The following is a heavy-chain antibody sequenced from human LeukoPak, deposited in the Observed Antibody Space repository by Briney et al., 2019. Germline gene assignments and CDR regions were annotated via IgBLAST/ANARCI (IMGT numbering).Heavy chain of an antibody. D-gene: IGHD3-22*01. CDR2: IYHSGST. Sequence: PSETLSLTCTVSGGSISSSSYYWGWIRQPPGKGLEWIGSIYHSGSTNYNPSLKSRVTISVDKSKNQFSLKLSSVTAADTAVYYCAVRDYYDSSGYPYWGQGTLVTVSS. J-gene: IGHJ4*02. CDR1: GGSISSSSYY. V-gene: IGHV4-39*07. CDR3: AVRDYYDSSGYPY.